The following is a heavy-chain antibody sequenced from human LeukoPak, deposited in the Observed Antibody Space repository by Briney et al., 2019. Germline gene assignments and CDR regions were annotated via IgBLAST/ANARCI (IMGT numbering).Heavy chain of an antibody. D-gene: IGHD2-15*01. CDR1: GYTFTSYA. CDR3: ATDGVYCSGGSCYNWFDP. J-gene: IGHJ5*02. CDR2: INAGNDNT. V-gene: IGHV1-3*01. Sequence: ASVKVSCKASGYTFTSYAMHWVRQAPGQRLEWMGWINAGNDNTKYSQKFQGRVTTTRDTSASTAYMELSSLRSEDTAVYYCATDGVYCSGGSCYNWFDPWGQGTLVTVSS.